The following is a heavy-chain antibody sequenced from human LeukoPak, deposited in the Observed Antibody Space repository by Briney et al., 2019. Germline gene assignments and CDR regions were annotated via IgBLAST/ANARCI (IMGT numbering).Heavy chain of an antibody. V-gene: IGHV3-23*01. D-gene: IGHD3-16*01. CDR1: GFTFSSYA. Sequence: GGSLRLSCAASGFTFSSYAMSWVRQAPGKGLEWVSGISGSGGRTYYADSVKGRFTISRDNSKNTLYLQMNSPRAEDTAVYYCAKDMSMITFGGARYFDYWGQGTLVTVSS. J-gene: IGHJ4*02. CDR3: AKDMSMITFGGARYFDY. CDR2: ISGSGGRT.